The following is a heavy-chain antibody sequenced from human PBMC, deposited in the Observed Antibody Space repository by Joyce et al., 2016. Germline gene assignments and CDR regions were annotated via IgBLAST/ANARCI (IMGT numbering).Heavy chain of an antibody. Sequence: EVQLVQSGGEVKKPGESLKISCKGVGYSFTSYWLGWVRQMPGKGLELRGIITTEDSGTTYSPSLPGQVTISVGRSNKTAHLRWGSLRASDTAIYYCARSAVRGTLSPFFDYWGQGSLVTVSS. V-gene: IGHV5-51*01. CDR2: ITTEDSGT. J-gene: IGHJ4*02. CDR3: ARSAVRGTLSPFFDY. D-gene: IGHD3-16*01. CDR1: GYSFTSYW.